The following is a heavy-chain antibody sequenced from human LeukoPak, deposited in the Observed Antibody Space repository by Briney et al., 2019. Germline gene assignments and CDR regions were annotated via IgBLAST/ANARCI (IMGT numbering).Heavy chain of an antibody. V-gene: IGHV1-69*13. CDR3: AKGLQRTPYYYYGMDV. CDR1: GGTFSSYA. Sequence: SVKVSCKASGGTFSSYAISWVRQAPGQGLEWMGGIIPIFGTANYAQKFQGRVTITADESTSTAYMELSSLRSEDTAVYYCAKGLQRTPYYYYGMDVWGQGTTVTVSS. CDR2: IIPIFGTA. J-gene: IGHJ6*02. D-gene: IGHD2-2*01.